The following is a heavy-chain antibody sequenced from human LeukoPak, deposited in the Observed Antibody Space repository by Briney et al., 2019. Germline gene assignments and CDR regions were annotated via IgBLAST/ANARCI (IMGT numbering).Heavy chain of an antibody. D-gene: IGHD5-18*01. CDR2: LSEGGDSS. CDR1: GFTLWSHV. J-gene: IGHJ4*02. V-gene: IGHV3-23*01. Sequence: GGSLRLSRDTPGFTLWSHVMNGGPEAPGKSLGCGWSLSEGGDSSYYVDSVKRRFTVDRDNSKNTLYLQMNSLRVDDTALYYCAFSPLGNNYGYAYWGEGTLVSVSS. CDR3: AFSPLGNNYGYAY.